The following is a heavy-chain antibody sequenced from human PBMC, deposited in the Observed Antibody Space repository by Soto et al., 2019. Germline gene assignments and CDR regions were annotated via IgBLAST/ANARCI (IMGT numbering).Heavy chain of an antibody. CDR3: TKQSVLLLLGYFDY. D-gene: IGHD3-22*01. CDR2: ISASGGST. CDR1: GFTMSDYA. V-gene: IGHV3-23*01. J-gene: IGHJ4*02. Sequence: EVQLLESGGGLVHPGGSLRLSCAASGFTMSDYAMSWVRQAPGKGLEWVSSISASGGSTNHADSVKGRFTIYRDNSKNTLVLQMNSLRAEDTDVYYCTKQSVLLLLGYFDYWGQGTLVTVSS.